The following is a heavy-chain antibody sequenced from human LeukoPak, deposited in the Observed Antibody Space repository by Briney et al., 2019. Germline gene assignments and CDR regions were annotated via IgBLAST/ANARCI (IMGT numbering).Heavy chain of an antibody. J-gene: IGHJ4*02. Sequence: SETLSLTCTVSGGSISSGSYYWSWIRQPAGKGLEWIGRIYTSGSTNYNPSLKSRVTISVDTSKNQFSLKLSSVTAADTAVYYCARGSVGATGGYYFDYWGQGTLVTVSS. V-gene: IGHV4-61*02. CDR1: GGSISSGSYY. CDR3: ARGSVGATGGYYFDY. CDR2: IYTSGST. D-gene: IGHD1-26*01.